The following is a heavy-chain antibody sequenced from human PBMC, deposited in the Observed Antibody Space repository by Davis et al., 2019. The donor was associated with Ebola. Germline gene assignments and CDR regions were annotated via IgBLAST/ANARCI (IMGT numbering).Heavy chain of an antibody. Sequence: SCKASGYTFTSYGMHWVRQAPGKGLEWVAVISYDGSNKYYADSVKGRFTISRDNSKNTLYLQMNSLRAEDTAVYYCAKEMGMMYFDYWGQGTLVTVSS. J-gene: IGHJ4*02. CDR3: AKEMGMMYFDY. D-gene: IGHD3-16*01. CDR2: ISYDGSNK. V-gene: IGHV3-30*18. CDR1: GYTFTSYG.